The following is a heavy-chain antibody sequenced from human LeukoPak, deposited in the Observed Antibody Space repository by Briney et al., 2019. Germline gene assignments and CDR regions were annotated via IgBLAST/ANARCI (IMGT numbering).Heavy chain of an antibody. J-gene: IGHJ4*02. CDR3: ARVNGDFPRNFDY. CDR2: IYYSRST. V-gene: IGHV4-59*01. CDR1: GGSISSYY. Sequence: SETLSLTCTVSGGSISSYYWSWIRQPPGKGLEWIGYIYYSRSTNYNPSLKSRVTISVKTSKNQFSLKLSSVTAADTAVYYCARVNGDFPRNFDYWGQGTLVTVSS. D-gene: IGHD4-17*01.